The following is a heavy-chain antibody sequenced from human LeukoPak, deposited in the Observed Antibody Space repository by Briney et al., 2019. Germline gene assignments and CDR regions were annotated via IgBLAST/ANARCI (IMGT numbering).Heavy chain of an antibody. Sequence: PSETLSLTFTVSGGSINNYYWSWIRQPAGKGLEWIGRIYTTGSTNYNPSLKSRITMSVDTSKNQFSLKLSSVTAADTAVYYCARSGSYSGPYVYWGQGTVVTVSS. V-gene: IGHV4-4*07. CDR3: ARSGSYSGPYVY. CDR2: IYTTGST. J-gene: IGHJ4*02. D-gene: IGHD1-26*01. CDR1: GGSINNYY.